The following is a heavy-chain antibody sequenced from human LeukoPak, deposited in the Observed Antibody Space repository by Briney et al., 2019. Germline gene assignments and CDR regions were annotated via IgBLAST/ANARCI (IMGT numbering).Heavy chain of an antibody. Sequence: GGSLRLSCSASGFTFSSFAMSWVRQAPGKGLEWVSASTDVGNTYYADSVKGRFTISRDNSKNTLYLQMNSLRAEDTAVYYCAKWGLRYFDWLSHFDYWGQGTLVTVSS. V-gene: IGHV3-23*01. CDR3: AKWGLRYFDWLSHFDY. J-gene: IGHJ4*02. D-gene: IGHD3-9*01. CDR1: GFTFSSFA. CDR2: STDVGNT.